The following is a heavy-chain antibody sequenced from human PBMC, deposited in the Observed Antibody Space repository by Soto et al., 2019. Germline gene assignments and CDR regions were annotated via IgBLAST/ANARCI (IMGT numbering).Heavy chain of an antibody. CDR2: ISYDGSNK. CDR3: AKDARASSSWYTFDY. CDR1: GFTFSSYG. D-gene: IGHD6-13*01. Sequence: SGGSLRLSCAASGFTFSSYGMHWVRQAPGKGLEWVAVISYDGSNKYYADSVKGRFTISRDNSKNTLYLQMNSLRAEDTAVYYCAKDARASSSWYTFDYWGQGTLVTVSS. V-gene: IGHV3-30*18. J-gene: IGHJ4*02.